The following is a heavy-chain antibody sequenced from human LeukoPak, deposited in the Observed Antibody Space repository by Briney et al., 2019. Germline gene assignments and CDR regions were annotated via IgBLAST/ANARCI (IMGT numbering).Heavy chain of an antibody. CDR1: GYTFTSYD. CDR2: MNPNSGNT. V-gene: IGHV1-8*01. J-gene: IGHJ6*03. Sequence: ASVRVSCKASGYTFTSYDINWVRQATGQGLEWMGWMNPNSGNTGYAQKFQGRVTMTRNTSISTAYMELSSLRSEDTAVYYCARSPRDSNSFYYYYYMDVWGKGTTVTVSS. CDR3: ARSPRDSNSFYYYYYMDV. D-gene: IGHD4-11*01.